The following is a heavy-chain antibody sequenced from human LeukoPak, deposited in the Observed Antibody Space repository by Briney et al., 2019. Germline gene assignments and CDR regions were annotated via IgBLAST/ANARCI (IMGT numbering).Heavy chain of an antibody. V-gene: IGHV4-59*01. CDR2: IDYSAST. CDR1: GGSNSTYY. J-gene: IGHJ3*02. D-gene: IGHD1-26*01. CDR3: ARDSRRELLHAFDI. Sequence: PSETLSLTCTVSGGSNSTYYWSWIRQPPGKGLEWIAYIDYSASTNYNPSLKSRVTISVDTSKNQFSLKLSSVTAADTAVYYCARDSRRELLHAFDIWGQGTMVTVSS.